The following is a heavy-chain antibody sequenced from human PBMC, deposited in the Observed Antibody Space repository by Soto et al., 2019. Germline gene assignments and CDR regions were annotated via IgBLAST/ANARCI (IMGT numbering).Heavy chain of an antibody. CDR3: AKDRSYYDILTVRYYFDY. V-gene: IGHV3-30*18. Sequence: PGGSLRLSCAASGFTFSSYGMHWVRQAPGKGLEWVAVISYDGSNKYYADSVKGRFTISRDNSKNTLYLQMNSLRAEDTAVYYCAKDRSYYDILTVRYYFDYWGQGTLVTVSS. J-gene: IGHJ4*02. D-gene: IGHD3-9*01. CDR1: GFTFSSYG. CDR2: ISYDGSNK.